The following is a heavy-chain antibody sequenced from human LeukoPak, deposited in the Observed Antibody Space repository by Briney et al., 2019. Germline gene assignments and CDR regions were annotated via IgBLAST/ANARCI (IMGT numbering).Heavy chain of an antibody. J-gene: IGHJ5*02. CDR3: ATTSQLGSYNWFDP. CDR1: GFTFSTYW. Sequence: PGGSLRLSCAASGFTFSTYWMSWIRQSPGKGLEWIGEIDHIGIIKYNPSLKGRVIISRDTSKNQFSLDLTSLTAADTAVYYCATTSQLGSYNWFDPWGQGTLVTVSS. V-gene: IGHV4-34*08. D-gene: IGHD1-1*01. CDR2: IDHIGII.